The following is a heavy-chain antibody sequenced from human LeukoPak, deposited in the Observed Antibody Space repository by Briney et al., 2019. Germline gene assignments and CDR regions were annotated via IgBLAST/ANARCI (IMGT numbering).Heavy chain of an antibody. CDR2: ISGSGSST. V-gene: IGHV3-23*01. CDR3: ARGGLGQPLDY. J-gene: IGHJ4*02. D-gene: IGHD2-21*01. CDR1: GFTFSSYA. Sequence: PGGSLRLSCAASGFTFSSYAMSWVRQAPGKGVEWVSGISGSGSSTYYAESGKGRFTISRDNSKNTLYLQMNSLRAEDTAVYYCARGGLGQPLDYWGQGTLVTVSS.